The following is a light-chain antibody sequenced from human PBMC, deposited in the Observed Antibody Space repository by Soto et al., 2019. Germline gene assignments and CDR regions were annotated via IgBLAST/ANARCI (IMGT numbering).Light chain of an antibody. Sequence: EIVLTQSPGTLSLSPGERATLSCRASQSISSSYLAWYQQKPGQAPRLLIYGASNRATDIPDKFSGSGSGTDFTLTISRLEPEDFAVCYCHQYDSSPRTFGQGTKVEIK. J-gene: IGKJ1*01. CDR1: QSISSSY. CDR3: HQYDSSPRT. CDR2: GAS. V-gene: IGKV3-20*01.